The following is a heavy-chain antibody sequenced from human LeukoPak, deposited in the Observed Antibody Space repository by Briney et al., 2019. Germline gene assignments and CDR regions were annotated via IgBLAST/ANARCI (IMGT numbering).Heavy chain of an antibody. J-gene: IGHJ2*01. D-gene: IGHD3-22*01. CDR1: GFTFSDYY. V-gene: IGHV3-11*06. CDR2: ISSSSSYI. Sequence: GGSLRLSCAASGFTFSDYYMSWIRQAPGKGLEWVSSISSSSSYIYYADSVKGRFTISRDNAKNSLYLQMNSLRAEDTAVYYCARDYYYDSSGFDLWGRGTLVTVSS. CDR3: ARDYYYDSSGFDL.